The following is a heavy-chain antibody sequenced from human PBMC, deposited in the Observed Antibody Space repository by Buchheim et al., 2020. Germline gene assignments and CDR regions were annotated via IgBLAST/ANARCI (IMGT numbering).Heavy chain of an antibody. V-gene: IGHV3-23*01. J-gene: IGHJ6*02. CDR1: GFIFSSYA. CDR2: ISGSGGST. CDR3: AKDREYSYGSTYYYYGMDV. Sequence: EVQLLESGGGLVQPGGSLRLSCAASGFIFSSYAMSWVRQAPGKGLEWVSAISGSGGSTYYADSVKGRFTISRDNSKNTLYLQMNSLRAEDTAVYYCAKDREYSYGSTYYYYGMDVWGQGTT. D-gene: IGHD5-18*01.